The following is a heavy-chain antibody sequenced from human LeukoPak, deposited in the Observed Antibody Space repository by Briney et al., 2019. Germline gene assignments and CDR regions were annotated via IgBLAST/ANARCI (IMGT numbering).Heavy chain of an antibody. CDR1: GFTFSDYW. CDR3: ARDRGWIQHDI. D-gene: IGHD5-18*01. J-gene: IGHJ3*02. V-gene: IGHV3-7*01. Sequence: TGGSLRLSCAASGFTFSDYWMTWVRQAPGKGLEWVANIKEDGSEKNYVDSMEGRFTISRDNARNSLYLQMDSLRAEDTAVYYCARDRGWIQHDIWGQGTMVTVSS. CDR2: IKEDGSEK.